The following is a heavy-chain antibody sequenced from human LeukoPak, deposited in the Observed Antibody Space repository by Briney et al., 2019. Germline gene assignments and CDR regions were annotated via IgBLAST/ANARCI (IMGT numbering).Heavy chain of an antibody. D-gene: IGHD3-16*01. CDR1: GGSISSGSYY. J-gene: IGHJ4*02. V-gene: IGHV4-61*02. Sequence: SETLPLTCTVSGGSISSGSYYWSWIRQPAGKGLEWIGRIYTSGSTNYNPSLKSRVTISVDTSKNQFSLKLSSVTAADTAVYYRAREGEGSTPDWGQGTLVTVSS. CDR2: IYTSGST. CDR3: AREGEGSTPD.